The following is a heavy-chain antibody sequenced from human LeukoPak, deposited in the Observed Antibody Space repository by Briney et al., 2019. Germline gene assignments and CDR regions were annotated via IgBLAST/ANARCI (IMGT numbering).Heavy chain of an antibody. V-gene: IGHV1-69*13. Sequence: ASAKVSCKASGGTFSSYAISWVRQAPGQGLEWMGGIIPIFGTANYAQKFQGRVTITADESTSTAYMELSSLRSEDTAVYYCASGAVVPAANYYYYGMDVWGQGTTVTVSS. J-gene: IGHJ6*02. CDR2: IIPIFGTA. CDR1: GGTFSSYA. CDR3: ASGAVVPAANYYYYGMDV. D-gene: IGHD2-2*01.